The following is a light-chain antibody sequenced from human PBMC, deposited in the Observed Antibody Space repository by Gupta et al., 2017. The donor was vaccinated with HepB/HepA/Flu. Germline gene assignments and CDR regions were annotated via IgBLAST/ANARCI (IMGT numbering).Light chain of an antibody. Sequence: QSVLPQPHSASGTPGQRVTISCSGGTDNIGKNPVNWYQQFPGTAPKLLIYSNEYRPSGGPYRFSASGSGTSTSLAISRLQSADEADYYCAAWYNNLNHYVFGTGTKVTVL. CDR2: SNE. CDR3: AAWYNNLNHYV. V-gene: IGLV1-44*01. CDR1: TDNIGKNP. J-gene: IGLJ1*01.